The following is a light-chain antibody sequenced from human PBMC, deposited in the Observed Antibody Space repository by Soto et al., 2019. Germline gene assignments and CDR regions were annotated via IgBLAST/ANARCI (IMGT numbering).Light chain of an antibody. Sequence: GGRVTITCRASQSISRYLNWFQHNPGKAPKLLIYDASTLRSGVPSRFSGGGSGTDFTLTISSLQPEDFATYYCQQTYSTPKTFGQGTKVDIK. V-gene: IGKV1-39*01. CDR3: QQTYSTPKT. CDR1: QSISRY. CDR2: DAS. J-gene: IGKJ1*01.